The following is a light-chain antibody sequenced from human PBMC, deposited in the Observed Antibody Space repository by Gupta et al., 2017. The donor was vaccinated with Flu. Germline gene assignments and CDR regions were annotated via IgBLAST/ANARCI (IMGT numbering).Light chain of an antibody. CDR1: NSNIGNNF. Sequence: KVTISCSGSNSNIGNNFVSWYQQLPGTAPNLLMYDNNKRPSGIPDRFSGSKSGTSATLGITGLQTGDEAYYFCATGDSSLSLVVFGGRTKLAVL. CDR3: ATGDSSLSLVV. CDR2: DNN. V-gene: IGLV1-51*01. J-gene: IGLJ2*01.